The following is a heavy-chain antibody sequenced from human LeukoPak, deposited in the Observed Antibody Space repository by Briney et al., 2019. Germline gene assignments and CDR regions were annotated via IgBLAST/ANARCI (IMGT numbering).Heavy chain of an antibody. D-gene: IGHD4-23*01. V-gene: IGHV4-38-2*02. CDR1: GYSISSGYY. J-gene: IGHJ4*02. CDR2: IYTSGST. CDR3: ASSGPPYGGNSIDY. Sequence: SETLSLTCTVSGYSISSGYYWGWIRQPPGKGLEWIGRIYTSGSTNYNPSLKSRVTISVDTSKNQFSLKLSSVTAADTAVYYCASSGPPYGGNSIDYWGQGTLVTVSS.